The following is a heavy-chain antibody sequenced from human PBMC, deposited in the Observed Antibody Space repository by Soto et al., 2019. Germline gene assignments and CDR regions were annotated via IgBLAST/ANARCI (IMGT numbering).Heavy chain of an antibody. V-gene: IGHV1-69*01. J-gene: IGHJ4*02. Sequence: QVQLVQSGAEVKKHGSSVKVSCKASGGTFSSYAISWVRQAPGQGLEWMGGIIPIFGTANYAQKFQGRVTITADESTSTAYMELSSLRSEDTAVYYCARGILYYYDSSGYWYYFDYWGKGTLVTVSS. D-gene: IGHD3-22*01. CDR2: IIPIFGTA. CDR3: ARGILYYYDSSGYWYYFDY. CDR1: GGTFSSYA.